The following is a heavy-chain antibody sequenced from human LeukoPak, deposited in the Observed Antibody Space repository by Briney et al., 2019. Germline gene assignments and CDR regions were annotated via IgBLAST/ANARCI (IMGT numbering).Heavy chain of an antibody. CDR3: ATGIAVAGTRFDP. J-gene: IGHJ5*02. CDR2: FDPEDGET. Sequence: ASVSVSCKVSGDTLTELSMHWVRQAPGKGLEWMGGFDPEDGETIYAQKFQGRVTMTEDTSTDTAYMELSSLRSEDTAVYYCATGIAVAGTRFDPWGQGTLVTVSS. D-gene: IGHD6-19*01. V-gene: IGHV1-24*01. CDR1: GDTLTELS.